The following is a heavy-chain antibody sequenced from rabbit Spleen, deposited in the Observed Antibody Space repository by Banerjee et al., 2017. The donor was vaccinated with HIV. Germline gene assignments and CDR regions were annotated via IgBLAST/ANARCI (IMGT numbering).Heavy chain of an antibody. CDR3: ARDLVTAIGWNFAL. V-gene: IGHV1S45*01. Sequence: QEQLEESGGDLVKPEGSLTLTCTASGFSFSTSHYMCWVRQAPGKGLEWIGCINIATGKSVYASWVSGRFIMSRTSSTTVTLQMTSLTAADTATYFCARDLVTAIGWNFALWGPGTLVTVS. D-gene: IGHD7-1*01. CDR1: GFSFSTSHY. J-gene: IGHJ4*01. CDR2: INIATGKS.